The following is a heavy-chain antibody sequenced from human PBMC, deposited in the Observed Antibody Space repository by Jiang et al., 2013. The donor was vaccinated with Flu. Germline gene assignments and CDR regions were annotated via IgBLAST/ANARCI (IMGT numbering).Heavy chain of an antibody. CDR3: ARIRRGSYYEKWFDP. D-gene: IGHD1-26*01. J-gene: IGHJ5*02. Sequence: KPTQTLTLTCTFSGFSLSTRGMCVSWIRQPPGKALEWLALIDWDDDKILQSISEDPAHHLQGHLQNQVVLTMTNVDPVDTATYYCARIRRGSYYEKWFDPWGQGTLVTVSS. CDR1: GFSLSTRGMC. V-gene: IGHV2-70*01. CDR2: IDWDDDK.